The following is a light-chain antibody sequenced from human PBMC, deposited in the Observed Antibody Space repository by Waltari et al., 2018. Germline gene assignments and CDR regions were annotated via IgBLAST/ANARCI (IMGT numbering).Light chain of an antibody. CDR2: EVI. CDR1: SSDVGFYNL. Sequence: QSALTQPASVSGSPGQSITISCTGTSSDVGFYNLVSWYPQHPGKDPELAVYEVISRPSGVSNLFSGSKSGNTAALTISGLQAEDEADYYCCSYAGRNIWVFGGGTKLTVL. J-gene: IGLJ3*02. V-gene: IGLV2-23*02. CDR3: CSYAGRNIWV.